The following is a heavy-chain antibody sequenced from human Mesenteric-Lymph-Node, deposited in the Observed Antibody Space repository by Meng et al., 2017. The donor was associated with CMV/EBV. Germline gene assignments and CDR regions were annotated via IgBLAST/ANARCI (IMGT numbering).Heavy chain of an antibody. CDR2: INTYNGNT. V-gene: IGHV1-18*01. J-gene: IGHJ5*02. CDR1: GYTFTSHG. D-gene: IGHD2-2*01. Sequence: SVKVSCKASGYTFTSHGITWVRQAPGQGFEWMGWINTYNGNTKFAQKVQGRVTMTRDTSTTTVYMELRSLTSDDTAVYYCARVQCSTTSCYDNWFDPWGQGTLVTVSS. CDR3: ARVQCSTTSCYDNWFDP.